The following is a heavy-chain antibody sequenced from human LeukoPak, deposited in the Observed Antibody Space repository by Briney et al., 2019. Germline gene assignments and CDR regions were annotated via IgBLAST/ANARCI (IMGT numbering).Heavy chain of an antibody. Sequence: PGGSLRLSCAASGFTFSSYSMNWVRQAPGKGLEWVSSISSSSSYIYYADSVKGRFTISGDNARNSLFLQMNSLRAEDTAVYYCARDHNYAFDYWGQGTLVTVSS. D-gene: IGHD5-18*01. CDR3: ARDHNYAFDY. CDR2: ISSSSSYI. V-gene: IGHV3-21*01. J-gene: IGHJ4*02. CDR1: GFTFSSYS.